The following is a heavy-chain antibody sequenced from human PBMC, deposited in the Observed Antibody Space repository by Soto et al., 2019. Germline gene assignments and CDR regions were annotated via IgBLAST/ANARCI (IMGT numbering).Heavy chain of an antibody. CDR1: GGSISSGGYY. D-gene: IGHD6-13*01. CDR3: ARDVHRYSSSWYRGNWFDP. V-gene: IGHV4-31*03. CDR2: IYYGGST. Sequence: TLSLTCTVSGGSISSGGYYWSWIRQHPGKGLEWIGYIYYGGSTYYNPSLKSRVTISVDTSKNQFSLKLSSVTAADTAVYYCARDVHRYSSSWYRGNWFDPWGQGTLVTVSS. J-gene: IGHJ5*02.